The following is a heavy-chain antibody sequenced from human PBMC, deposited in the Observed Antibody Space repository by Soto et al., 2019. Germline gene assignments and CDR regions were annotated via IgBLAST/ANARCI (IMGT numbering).Heavy chain of an antibody. V-gene: IGHV3-74*01. CDR2: INSDGSDI. Sequence: GGSLRLSCAASGFIFSSYWMHWVRQVPGKGVVWVSRINSDGSDIDYADSVKGRFTISRDNAKNTLYLQMNGLRAEDTAVYYCASYRPYCSSSSCYPTRFVSWGQGTLVTVSS. D-gene: IGHD2-2*01. CDR1: GFIFSSYW. J-gene: IGHJ5*01. CDR3: ASYRPYCSSSSCYPTRFVS.